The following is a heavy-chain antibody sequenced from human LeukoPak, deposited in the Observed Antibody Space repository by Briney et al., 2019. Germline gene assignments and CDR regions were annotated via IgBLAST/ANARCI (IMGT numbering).Heavy chain of an antibody. Sequence: GESLKISRKGSGYSFTSYWIGWVRQMPGKGLEWMGIIYPGDSDTRYSPSFQGQVTISADKSISTAYLQWSSLKASDTAMYYCARGARIAARPYYFDYWGQGTLVTVSS. CDR3: ARGARIAARPYYFDY. CDR2: IYPGDSDT. CDR1: GYSFTSYW. D-gene: IGHD6-6*01. V-gene: IGHV5-51*01. J-gene: IGHJ4*02.